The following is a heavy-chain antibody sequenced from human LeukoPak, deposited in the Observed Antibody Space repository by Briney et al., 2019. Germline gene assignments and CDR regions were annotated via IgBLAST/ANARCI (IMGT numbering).Heavy chain of an antibody. J-gene: IGHJ4*02. CDR2: IYYSGST. D-gene: IGHD5-18*01. V-gene: IGHV4-31*03. CDR1: GGSISSGGYY. Sequence: SQTLSLTCTVSGGSISSGGYYWSWIRQHLGKGLEWIGYIYYSGSTYYNPSLKSRVTISVDTSKNQFSLKLSSVTAADTAVYYCARALGMVDTAIARWGQGTLVTVSS. CDR3: ARALGMVDTAIAR.